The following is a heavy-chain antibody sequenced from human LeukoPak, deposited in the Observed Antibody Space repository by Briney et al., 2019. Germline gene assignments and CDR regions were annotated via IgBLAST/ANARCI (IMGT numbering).Heavy chain of an antibody. Sequence: SETLSLTCAVYGGSFSGYYWSWIRQPPGKWLEWIGEINHSGSTNYNPSLKSRVTISVDTSKNQFSLKLSSVTAADTAVYYCAREKKSIAARRGIYFDYWGRGTLVTVSS. D-gene: IGHD6-6*01. V-gene: IGHV4-34*01. CDR1: GGSFSGYY. J-gene: IGHJ4*02. CDR3: AREKKSIAARRGIYFDY. CDR2: INHSGST.